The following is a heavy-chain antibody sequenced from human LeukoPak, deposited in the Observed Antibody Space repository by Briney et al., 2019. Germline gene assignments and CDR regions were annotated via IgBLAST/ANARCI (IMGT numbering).Heavy chain of an antibody. Sequence: SETLSLTCTVSGGSISSYYWIWIRQPPGKGLEWIGFIYYNGNTNYNPSLKSRVTISEDSSKSQSSLKLASVTAADTAVYYCARGVAGSRSTPKYWGQGTLVTVSS. CDR2: IYYNGNT. CDR3: ARGVAGSRSTPKY. V-gene: IGHV4-59*01. D-gene: IGHD3-10*01. J-gene: IGHJ4*02. CDR1: GGSISSYY.